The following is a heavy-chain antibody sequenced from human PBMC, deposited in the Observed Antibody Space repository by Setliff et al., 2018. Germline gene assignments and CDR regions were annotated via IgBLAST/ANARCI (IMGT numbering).Heavy chain of an antibody. V-gene: IGHV5-51*01. CDR3: ARHGEMLVNCHSNSCSRGSWLEL. J-gene: IGHJ5*02. D-gene: IGHD2-2*01. Sequence: PGESLKISCKGSGYSFTSYWIACVRQMPGKGLEWMGIIYPGDSDIRYSPSLQGQVIFSVDKSINTAYLQWSSLKDSDTAMYYCARHGEMLVNCHSNSCSRGSWLELCGRGTLVTVS. CDR1: GYSFTSYW. CDR2: IYPGDSDI.